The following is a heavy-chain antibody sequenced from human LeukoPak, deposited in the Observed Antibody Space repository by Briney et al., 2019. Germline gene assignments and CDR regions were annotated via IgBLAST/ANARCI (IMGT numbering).Heavy chain of an antibody. Sequence: GGSLRLSCAASGFLVSSYSMHWVRQASGKGLEFVSAISANGRKTYYANSVKGRFTISRDNSKNTLYLQMGSLRPEDMGVYYCARVGLGSGVDYWGQGTLVTVSS. J-gene: IGHJ4*02. CDR3: ARVGLGSGVDY. CDR2: ISANGRKT. V-gene: IGHV3-64*01. CDR1: GFLVSSYS. D-gene: IGHD1-26*01.